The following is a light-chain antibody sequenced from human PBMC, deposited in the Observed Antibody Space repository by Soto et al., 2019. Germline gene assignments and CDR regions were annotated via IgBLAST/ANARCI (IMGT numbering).Light chain of an antibody. V-gene: IGLV2-14*01. J-gene: IGLJ2*01. CDR1: SSDVGGYKY. Sequence: QSALTQPASVSGSPGQSITISCTGTSSDVGGYKYVSWYQQHPGKTPKLLIYEVSNRPSGVSSRFSGSKSVNTASLTISGLQAEDEADYYCTSYTSSATGVFGGGTKLTV. CDR2: EVS. CDR3: TSYTSSATGV.